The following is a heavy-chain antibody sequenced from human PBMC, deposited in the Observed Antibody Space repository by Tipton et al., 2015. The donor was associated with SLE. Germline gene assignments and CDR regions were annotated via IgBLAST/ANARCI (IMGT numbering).Heavy chain of an antibody. D-gene: IGHD2-2*01. CDR1: GGSFSGYY. CDR2: INHSGST. J-gene: IGHJ5*02. CDR3: ARRRGLVVVVPAAMEGFDP. V-gene: IGHV4-34*01. Sequence: TLSLTCAVYGGSFSGYYWSWTRQPPGKGLEWIGEINHSGSTDYNPSLKSRVTISVDTSKNQFSLKLSSVTAADTAVYYCARRRGLVVVVPAAMEGFDPWGQGTLVTVSS.